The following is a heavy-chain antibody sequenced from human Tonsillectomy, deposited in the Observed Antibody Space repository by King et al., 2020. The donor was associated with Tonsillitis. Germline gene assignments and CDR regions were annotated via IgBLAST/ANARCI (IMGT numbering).Heavy chain of an antibody. J-gene: IGHJ4*02. Sequence: QVQLVESGGGVVQPGRSLRLSCAASGFTFSSYVMHWVRQAPGKGLEWVAVISYDGSNKYYADSVKGRCTISRDNSKKALYLQMNSLRAEDTAVYYCARDHQGTWSGYYFDDWGQGPLVTVSS. CDR2: ISYDGSNK. CDR3: ARDHQGTWSGYYFDD. V-gene: IGHV3-30-3*01. CDR1: GFTFSSYV. D-gene: IGHD3-3*01.